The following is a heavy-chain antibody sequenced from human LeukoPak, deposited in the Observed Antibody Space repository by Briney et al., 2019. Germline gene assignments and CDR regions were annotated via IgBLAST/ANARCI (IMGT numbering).Heavy chain of an antibody. V-gene: IGHV1-18*01. Sequence: ASVKASCKAVRHIYTTYGISWVRQAPGQGLEWMGWISAYNGDTNYAQNVQGRLTMTTDTSTGTAYMELRSLRSDDTAVYYCGRLGDKKLQRFLDYWGQGTLVTVSS. J-gene: IGHJ4*02. CDR2: ISAYNGDT. D-gene: IGHD3-10*01. CDR3: GRLGDKKLQRFLDY. CDR1: RHIYTTYG.